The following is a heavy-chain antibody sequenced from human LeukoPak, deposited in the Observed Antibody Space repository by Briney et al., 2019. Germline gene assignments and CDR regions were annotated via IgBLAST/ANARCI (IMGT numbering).Heavy chain of an antibody. Sequence: GGSLRLSCAASGFTVSSNYMSWVRQAPGKGLEWVSVLYSGGNTYYTDSVKGRFAISRDYSRNTVYLQMNSLRAEDTAVYYCVRESGFGELFPYAFDIWGQGTVDTVSS. V-gene: IGHV3-53*01. J-gene: IGHJ3*02. CDR1: GFTVSSNY. CDR3: VRESGFGELFPYAFDI. CDR2: LYSGGNT. D-gene: IGHD3-10*01.